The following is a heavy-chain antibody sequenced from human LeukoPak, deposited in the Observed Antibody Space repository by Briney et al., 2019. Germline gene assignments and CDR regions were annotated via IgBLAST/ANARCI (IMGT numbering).Heavy chain of an antibody. V-gene: IGHV4-34*01. CDR2: INHSGST. CDR1: GGSFSGYY. CDR3: ARGSGQGQWLVRGRRYFGY. J-gene: IGHJ4*02. Sequence: SETLSRTCAVYGGSFSGYYWSWIRQPPGKGLEWIGEINHSGSTNYNPSLKSRVTISVDTSKNQFSLKLSSVTAADTAVYYCARGSGQGQWLVRGRRYFGYWGQGTLVTVSS. D-gene: IGHD6-19*01.